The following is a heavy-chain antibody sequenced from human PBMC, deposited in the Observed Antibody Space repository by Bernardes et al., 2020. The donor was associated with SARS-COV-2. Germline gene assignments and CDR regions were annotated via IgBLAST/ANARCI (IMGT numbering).Heavy chain of an antibody. J-gene: IGHJ4*02. CDR1: GFSLSTRGVG. CDR3: ARRQWFRLDNSGYYDY. CDR2: IYWNDDK. V-gene: IGHV2-5*01. D-gene: IGHD3-22*01. Sequence: SGPTLVKPTQTLTLTCTFSGFSLSTRGVGVGWIRQPPGKALEWLAIIYWNDDKRYSPSLKSRLTVTKDTSRNQVVVTVTNMDPVDTATYYCARRQWFRLDNSGYYDYWGQGTLVTVSS.